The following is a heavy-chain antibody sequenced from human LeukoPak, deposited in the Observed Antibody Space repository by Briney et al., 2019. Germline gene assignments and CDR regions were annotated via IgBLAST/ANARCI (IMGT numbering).Heavy chain of an antibody. Sequence: ASVKVSCKASGYTFTGYYMHWVRQAPGQGLEWMGWINPNSGGTNYAQKFQGRVTMTRDTSISTAYMELSRLRSDDAAVYYCARDQVVVVTAILGYWGQGTLVTVSS. D-gene: IGHD2-21*02. J-gene: IGHJ4*02. V-gene: IGHV1-2*02. CDR2: INPNSGGT. CDR1: GYTFTGYY. CDR3: ARDQVVVVTAILGY.